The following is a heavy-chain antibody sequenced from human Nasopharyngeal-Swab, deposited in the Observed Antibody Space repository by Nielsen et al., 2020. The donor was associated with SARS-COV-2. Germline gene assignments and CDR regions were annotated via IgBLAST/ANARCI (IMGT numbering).Heavy chain of an antibody. V-gene: IGHV3-9*01. Sequence: SLKISCAASGFTLDDYAMHWVRHAPGKGLEWVSGISWNSGSIGYADSVKGRFTISRDNAKNSLYLQMNSLRAEDTALYYCAKDMSPNTYYYYMDVWGKGTTVTVSS. J-gene: IGHJ6*03. CDR2: ISWNSGSI. CDR1: GFTLDDYA. CDR3: AKDMSPNTYYYYMDV.